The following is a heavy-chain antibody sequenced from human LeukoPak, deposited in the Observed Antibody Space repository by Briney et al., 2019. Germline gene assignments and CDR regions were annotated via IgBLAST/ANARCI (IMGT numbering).Heavy chain of an antibody. V-gene: IGHV3-48*03. D-gene: IGHD3-10*02. J-gene: IGHJ6*04. Sequence: GGSLRLSCAASGFTCSSYEINWVPKAPGKGLVWVSYISSCCSTIYYADSVKRRFTISRDNAKNSLYLQMNSQRCEDTPVYYCAELGNTMIGGVWGKRTTVTISS. CDR1: GFTCSSYE. CDR3: AELGNTMIGGV. CDR2: ISSCCSTI.